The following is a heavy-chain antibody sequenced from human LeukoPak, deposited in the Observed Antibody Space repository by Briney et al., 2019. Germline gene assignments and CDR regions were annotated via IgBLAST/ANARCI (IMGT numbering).Heavy chain of an antibody. CDR1: GGSFSGYY. CDR2: INHSGST. CDR3: ARVRDDFWSTYFDY. Sequence: SETLSLTCAVYGGSFSGYYWSWIRQPPGKGLEWIGEINHSGSTNYNPSLKSRVTISVDTSKNQFSLKLSSVTAEDTAVYYCARVRDDFWSTYFDYWGQGTLVTVSS. D-gene: IGHD3-3*01. J-gene: IGHJ4*02. V-gene: IGHV4-34*01.